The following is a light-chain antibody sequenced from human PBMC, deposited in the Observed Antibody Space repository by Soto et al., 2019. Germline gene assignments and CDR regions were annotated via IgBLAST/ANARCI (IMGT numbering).Light chain of an antibody. V-gene: IGKV1-5*03. CDR3: QQYDSYPWT. Sequence: DIQMTQSPSTLSASEGDRVTIPCRASHSISTWLAWYQQKPGKAPKLLIYKASSLESGVPSRFSGSGSGTEFTLTISSLKPGDFATYYCQQYDSYPWTFGQGTKVEIK. CDR2: KAS. J-gene: IGKJ1*01. CDR1: HSISTW.